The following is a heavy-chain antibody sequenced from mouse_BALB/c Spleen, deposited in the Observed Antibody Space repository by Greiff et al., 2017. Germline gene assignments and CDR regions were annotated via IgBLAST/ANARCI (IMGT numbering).Heavy chain of an antibody. CDR1: GFTFSDYY. J-gene: IGHJ3*01. CDR2: ISDGGSYT. V-gene: IGHV5-4*02. Sequence: EVKLVESGGGLVKPGGSLKLSCAASGFTFSDYYMYWVRQTPEKRLEWVATISDGGSYTYYPDSVKGRFTISRDNAKNNLYLQMSSLKSEDTAMYYCARHGYDYEGDFAYWGQGTLVTVSA. D-gene: IGHD2-4*01. CDR3: ARHGYDYEGDFAY.